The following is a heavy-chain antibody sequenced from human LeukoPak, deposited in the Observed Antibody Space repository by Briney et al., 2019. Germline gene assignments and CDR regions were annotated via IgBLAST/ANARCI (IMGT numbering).Heavy chain of an antibody. CDR3: AREGNWGYGLFDH. Sequence: PSETLSLTCTVSGGSISNYYWSWIRQPPEKGLEWIGYIYYSGSTSYNPSLKSRVTISVDTSKNQFSLKLSSVTAADTAVYYCAREGNWGYGLFDHWGQGTLVTVSS. D-gene: IGHD7-27*01. J-gene: IGHJ5*02. CDR1: GGSISNYY. CDR2: IYYSGST. V-gene: IGHV4-59*01.